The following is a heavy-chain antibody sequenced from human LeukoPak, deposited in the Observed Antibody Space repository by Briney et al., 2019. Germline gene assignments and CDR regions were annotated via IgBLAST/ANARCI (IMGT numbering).Heavy chain of an antibody. J-gene: IGHJ5*02. CDR1: GFTFNDYY. CDR2: INIGGTNT. CDR3: ATDGAGFDN. Sequence: GGSLRLSCAASGFTFNDYYMSWIRQAPGKGLEWLSYINIGGTNTHYADSVKGRFTISRDNAKKSLYLEMNNLRAEDTAVYYCATDGAGFDNWGQGVLATVSS. V-gene: IGHV3-11*01.